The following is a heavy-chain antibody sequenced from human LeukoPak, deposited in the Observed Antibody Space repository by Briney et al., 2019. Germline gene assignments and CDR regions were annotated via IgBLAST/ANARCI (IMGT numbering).Heavy chain of an antibody. V-gene: IGHV3-23*01. CDR1: GFAFSSYA. CDR2: ISGNGDST. D-gene: IGHD4-17*01. J-gene: IGHJ4*02. Sequence: GGSLRLSCTASGFAFSSYAMSWVRQAPGKGLEWVSAISGNGDSTYYAGSVKGRFTISRDNSKNTLFLQMNSLRAEDTAVYYCAKQITVTTFRTLIDYWGQGTLVTVSS. CDR3: AKQITVTTFRTLIDY.